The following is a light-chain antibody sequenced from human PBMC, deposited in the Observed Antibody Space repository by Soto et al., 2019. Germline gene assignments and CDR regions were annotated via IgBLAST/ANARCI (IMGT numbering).Light chain of an antibody. CDR2: GAS. V-gene: IGKV3-20*01. CDR1: QSVSSSS. J-gene: IGKJ5*01. Sequence: IVLMQSPGTLSLSPGERATLSCRASQSVSSSSLAWYQQKPGQAPRLLIYGASSRATDIPDRFSGSGSGTDFTLTISRLEPEDFAVYYCQQYGSSPQTVGQGTRLETK. CDR3: QQYGSSPQT.